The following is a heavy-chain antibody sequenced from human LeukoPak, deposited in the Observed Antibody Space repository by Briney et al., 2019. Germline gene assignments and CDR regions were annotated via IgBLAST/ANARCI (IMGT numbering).Heavy chain of an antibody. V-gene: IGHV4-61*02. CDR3: ARESYRNYYYYYMDV. CDR1: GGSITSGSSY. CDR2: IYSSGST. Sequence: PSETLSLTCTVSGGSITSGSSYWSWVRQPAGKGLEWIGRIYSSGSTNYNPSLKSRITMSVDTSKNQFSLTLSSVTAADTAVYYCARESYRNYYYYYMDVWGKGTSVTVSS. D-gene: IGHD1-1*01. J-gene: IGHJ6*03.